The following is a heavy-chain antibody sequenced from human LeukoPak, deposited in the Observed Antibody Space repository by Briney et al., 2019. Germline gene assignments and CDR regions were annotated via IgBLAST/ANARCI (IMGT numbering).Heavy chain of an antibody. Sequence: PGGSLRLSCAASGFTFSSYAMSWVRQAPGKGLEWVSAISGSGGSTYYADSVKGRFTISRDNSKNTLYLQMNSLRAEDTAVYYCAKDPLAYCGGGCYRGYYFDYWGQGTLVTVSS. CDR1: GFTFSSYA. CDR3: AKDPLAYCGGGCYRGYYFDY. V-gene: IGHV3-23*01. CDR2: ISGSGGST. D-gene: IGHD2-21*02. J-gene: IGHJ4*02.